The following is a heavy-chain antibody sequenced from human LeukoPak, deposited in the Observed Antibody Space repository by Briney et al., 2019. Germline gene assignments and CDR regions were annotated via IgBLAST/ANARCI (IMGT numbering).Heavy chain of an antibody. CDR1: GFTFSDYY. Sequence: GGSLRLSCAASGFTFSDYYMSWIRQAPGKGLEWVSYISSSGSTIYYADSVKGRFTISRDNAKNSLYLQMNSLRAEDTAVYYCARDARQQLVERYDYWGQGTLVTVSS. CDR3: ARDARQQLVERYDY. V-gene: IGHV3-11*01. J-gene: IGHJ4*02. CDR2: ISSSGSTI. D-gene: IGHD6-13*01.